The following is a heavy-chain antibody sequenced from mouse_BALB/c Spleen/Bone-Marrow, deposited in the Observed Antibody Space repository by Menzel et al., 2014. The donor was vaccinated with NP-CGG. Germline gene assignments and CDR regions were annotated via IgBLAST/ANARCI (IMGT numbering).Heavy chain of an antibody. D-gene: IGHD2-1*01. CDR1: GFNIKDTY. V-gene: IGHV14-3*02. J-gene: IGHJ4*01. CDR3: ARWDGNYIYAMDY. CDR2: IDPANGNT. Sequence: VQLKQSGAELVKPGASVKLSCTASGFNIKDTYMHWVKQRPEQGLEWIGRIDPANGNTKYDPKFQGKATITADTSSNTAYLQLSSLTSEDTAVYYCARWDGNYIYAMDYWGQGTSVTVSS.